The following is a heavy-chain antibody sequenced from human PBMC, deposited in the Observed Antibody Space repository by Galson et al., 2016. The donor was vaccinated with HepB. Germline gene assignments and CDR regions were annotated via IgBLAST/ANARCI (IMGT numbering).Heavy chain of an antibody. Sequence: SVKVSCKASGYTLTSYGVGWVRQAPGQGLEWMGWISAFNGGTVYAQNLQGRVTMTTDTATTTAYMEVRNLRSDDTAVYYCARARNLAMAGTSYYFDNWGQGTLITVSS. D-gene: IGHD6-19*01. CDR3: ARARNLAMAGTSYYFDN. J-gene: IGHJ4*02. V-gene: IGHV1-18*01. CDR2: ISAFNGGT. CDR1: GYTLTSYG.